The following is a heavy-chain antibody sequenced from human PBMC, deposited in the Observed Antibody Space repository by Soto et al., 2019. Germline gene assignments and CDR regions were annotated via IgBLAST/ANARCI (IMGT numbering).Heavy chain of an antibody. CDR1: GYTFTDYY. CDR2: INPRNGDT. J-gene: IGHJ3*01. V-gene: IGHV1-2*02. D-gene: IGHD2-21*01. CDR3: ARDRYSWPIHDAFDV. Sequence: QVQLVQSGAEVKKPGASVTVSCQASGYTFTDYYIYWVRQAPGQGPELMGWINPRNGDTEYTQKFQGRVTMTRDTAISTAYMELSGLRSDGTAVYYCARDRYSWPIHDAFDVWGQGTMVTVSS.